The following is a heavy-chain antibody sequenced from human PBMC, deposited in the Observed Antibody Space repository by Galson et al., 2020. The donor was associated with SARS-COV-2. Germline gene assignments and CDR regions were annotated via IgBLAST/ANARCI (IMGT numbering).Heavy chain of an antibody. V-gene: IGHV1-69*13. J-gene: IGHJ6*03. CDR1: GGTFSSYA. Sequence: SVKVSCKASGGTFSSYAISWVRQAPGQGLEWMGGIIPIFGTANYAHKFQGRVTITADESTSTAYLELSSLRSEDTAVYYCASGLVENSVVVIARPGYCYYYMDVWCKGTMVTVSS. CDR2: IIPIFGTA. D-gene: IGHD2-21*01. CDR3: ASGLVENSVVVIARPGYCYYYMDV.